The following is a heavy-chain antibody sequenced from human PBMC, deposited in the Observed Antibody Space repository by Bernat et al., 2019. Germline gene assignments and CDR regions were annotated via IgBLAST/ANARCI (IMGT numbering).Heavy chain of an antibody. CDR1: GYTFTSYP. Sequence: QVQLVQSGAEVKKPGASVKVSCKASGYTFTSYPMHWVRQAPGQRLEWMGWINAGNGNTKYSQKFQGRVTITREKSASTAYMGLSSLRSEDTAVYYCARDPTNYYYYMDVWGTGTTVTVSS. CDR2: INAGNGNT. J-gene: IGHJ6*03. CDR3: ARDPTNYYYYMDV. V-gene: IGHV1-3*01.